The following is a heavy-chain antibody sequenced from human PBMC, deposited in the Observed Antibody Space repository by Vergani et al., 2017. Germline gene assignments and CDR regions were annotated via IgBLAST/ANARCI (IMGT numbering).Heavy chain of an antibody. CDR3: AMHYDILTGYYD. V-gene: IGHV4-34*01. Sequence: QVQLQQWGAGLLKPSETLSLTCAVYGGSFSGYYWSWIRQPPGKGLEWIGEINHSGSTNYNPSLKSRVTISVDTSKNQFSLKLSSVTAADPAVYYCAMHYDILTGYYDWGQGTLVTVSS. CDR2: INHSGST. D-gene: IGHD3-9*01. J-gene: IGHJ4*02. CDR1: GGSFSGYY.